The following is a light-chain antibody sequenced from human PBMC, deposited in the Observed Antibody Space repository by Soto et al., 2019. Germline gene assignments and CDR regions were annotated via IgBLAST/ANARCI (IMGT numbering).Light chain of an antibody. CDR1: SSDVGNYKY. Sequence: QSALTQPPSASGSPGQSVTISCTGTSSDVGNYKYVSWYQQHPGKAPKLMIYEVSQRPSGVSDRFSGSKSSNTASLTVSGLHVEDEDYYYCSSYGGSNRWVFGGGTKLTVL. CDR2: EVS. CDR3: SSYGGSNRWV. V-gene: IGLV2-8*01. J-gene: IGLJ3*02.